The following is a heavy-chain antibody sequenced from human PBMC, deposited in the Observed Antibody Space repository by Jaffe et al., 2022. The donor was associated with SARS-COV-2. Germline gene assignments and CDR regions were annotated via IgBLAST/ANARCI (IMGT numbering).Heavy chain of an antibody. CDR3: ARTCSSCYTSLDY. Sequence: QVQLVESGGGVVQPGRSLRLSCAASGFTFSSYAMHWVRQAPGKGLEWVAVISYDGSNKYYADSVKGRFTISRDNSKNTLYLQMNSLRAEDTAVYYCARTCSSCYTSLDYWGQGTLVTVSS. CDR1: GFTFSSYA. CDR2: ISYDGSNK. J-gene: IGHJ4*02. V-gene: IGHV3-30-3*01. D-gene: IGHD2-2*02.